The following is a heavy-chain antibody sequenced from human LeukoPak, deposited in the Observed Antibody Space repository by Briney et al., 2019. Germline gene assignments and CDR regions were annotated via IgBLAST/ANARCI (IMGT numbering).Heavy chain of an antibody. CDR3: GADSMPRGVFSYAFDI. J-gene: IGHJ3*02. Sequence: TSVKVSCKASGFTFTSSAVQWVRQARGQRLEWIGWIVVGSGDTNSAQKFQERVTITRDMSTRTAYLELSSLRSEDTAVYYCGADSMPRGVFSYAFDIWGQGTMVAVSS. V-gene: IGHV1-58*01. CDR1: GFTFTSSA. CDR2: IVVGSGDT. D-gene: IGHD3-10*01.